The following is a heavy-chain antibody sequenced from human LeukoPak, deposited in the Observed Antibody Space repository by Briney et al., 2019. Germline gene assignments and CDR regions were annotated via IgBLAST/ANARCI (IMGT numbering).Heavy chain of an antibody. V-gene: IGHV5-51*01. Sequence: GESLRISCKGSGYSFTNYWIGWVRQMPGKGLEWMGTIYPGDSDIRNSPSFQGRVTISVDKSISTVYLQWSSLKASDTAMYYCARDGPVPATADAFDFWGQGTMVTVSS. J-gene: IGHJ3*01. D-gene: IGHD2-2*01. CDR1: GYSFTNYW. CDR2: IYPGDSDI. CDR3: ARDGPVPATADAFDF.